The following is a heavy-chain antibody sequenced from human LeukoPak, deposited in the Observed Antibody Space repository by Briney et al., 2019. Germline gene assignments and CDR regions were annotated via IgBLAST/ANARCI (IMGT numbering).Heavy chain of an antibody. V-gene: IGHV3-33*01. CDR1: GFTFSSYG. J-gene: IGHJ5*02. D-gene: IGHD3-9*01. CDR2: IWYDGSNK. Sequence: PGRSLRLSCAASGFTFSSYGMHWVRQAPGKGLEWVAVIWYDGSNKYYADSVKGRFTISRDNSKNTLYLQMNSLRAEDTAVYYCARSGDILTGYDWFDPWGQGTLVTVSS. CDR3: ARSGDILTGYDWFDP.